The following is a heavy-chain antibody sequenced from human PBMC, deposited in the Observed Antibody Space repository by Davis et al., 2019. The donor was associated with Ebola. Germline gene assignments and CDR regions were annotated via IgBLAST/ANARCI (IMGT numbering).Heavy chain of an antibody. Sequence: PGGSLRLSCAVSGFMFSSSAMTWVRQAPGKGLEWVSAISGSGGSTYYADSVKGRFTISRDNSKNTLYLQMNSLRAEDTAVYYCAKEEGPTDIWGQGTMVTVSS. J-gene: IGHJ3*02. CDR1: GFMFSSSA. CDR3: AKEEGPTDI. V-gene: IGHV3-23*01. CDR2: ISGSGGST.